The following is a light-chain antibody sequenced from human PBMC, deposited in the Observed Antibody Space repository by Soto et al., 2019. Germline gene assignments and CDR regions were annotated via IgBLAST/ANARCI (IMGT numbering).Light chain of an antibody. CDR2: KSS. Sequence: IQMTQSPSTLSASEGERFTISCRASQSVSIWLAWYQQKPGRAPKLLIYKSSILESGVPSRFSGSGSGTEFTLTISSLQPDDFATYYCQQFNTSPCTFGQGTKVDIK. J-gene: IGKJ1*01. CDR3: QQFNTSPCT. V-gene: IGKV1-5*03. CDR1: QSVSIW.